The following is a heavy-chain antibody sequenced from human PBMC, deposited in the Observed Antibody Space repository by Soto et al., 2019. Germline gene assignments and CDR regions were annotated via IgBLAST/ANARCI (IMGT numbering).Heavy chain of an antibody. CDR1: GFAFKNYA. CDR2: LSGRGDIT. CDR3: SGAESPDTAYFSLY. D-gene: IGHD1-26*01. J-gene: IGHJ4*02. Sequence: GGSLRLSCAASGFAFKNYAMTWVRQAPGKGLEWVSSLSGRGDITYYADSVKGRFIISRDNAESMLHLQMNSLNIEDSAVYYCSGAESPDTAYFSLYWGQGTPVTVSS. V-gene: IGHV3-23*01.